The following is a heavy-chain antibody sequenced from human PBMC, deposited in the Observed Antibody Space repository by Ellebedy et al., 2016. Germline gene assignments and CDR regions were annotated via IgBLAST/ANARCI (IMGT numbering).Heavy chain of an antibody. D-gene: IGHD2-2*01. Sequence: GESLKISCAASGFTFSSYSMNWVRQAPGKGLEWVAVISYDGSNKYYADSVKGRFTISRDNSKNTLYLQMNSLRAEDTAVYYCAKDCTSCSVDYGMDVWGQGTTVTVSS. CDR1: GFTFSSYS. CDR2: ISYDGSNK. V-gene: IGHV3-30*18. J-gene: IGHJ6*02. CDR3: AKDCTSCSVDYGMDV.